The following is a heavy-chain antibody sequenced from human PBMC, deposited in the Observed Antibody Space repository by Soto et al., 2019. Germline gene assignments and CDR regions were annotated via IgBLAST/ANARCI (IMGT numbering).Heavy chain of an antibody. CDR1: GFTFSSYA. J-gene: IGHJ4*02. V-gene: IGHV3-30-3*01. CDR3: ARSPSTAMVTPPFDY. CDR2: ISYDGSNK. Sequence: QVQLVESGGGVVQPGRSLRLSCAASGFTFSSYAMHWVRQAPGKGLEWVAVISYDGSNKYYADSVKGRFTISRDNSKNSLYLQMNSLRAEDTAVYYCARSPSTAMVTPPFDYWGQGTLVTVSS. D-gene: IGHD5-18*01.